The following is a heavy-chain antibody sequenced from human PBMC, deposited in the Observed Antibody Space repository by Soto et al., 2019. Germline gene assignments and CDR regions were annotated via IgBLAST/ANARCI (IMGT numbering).Heavy chain of an antibody. V-gene: IGHV5-10-1*01. Sequence: ESLKISCTGSGYSFTSYWISWVRQIPGKGLEWMGRIDPSDSYTNYSPSFQGHVTISADKSISTAYLQWSSLKASDTAMYYCARRGYSSGWYREYYYYYGMDVWGQGTTVTVSS. CDR2: IDPSDSYT. J-gene: IGHJ6*02. D-gene: IGHD6-19*01. CDR3: ARRGYSSGWYREYYYYYGMDV. CDR1: GYSFTSYW.